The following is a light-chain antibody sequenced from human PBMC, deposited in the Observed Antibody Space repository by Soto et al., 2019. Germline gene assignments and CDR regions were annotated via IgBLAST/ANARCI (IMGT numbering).Light chain of an antibody. Sequence: DIQLTQSPPSLSASVGDRVTITCRASQSISSYLNWYQQKPGKAPKLLIYAASSLQSGVPSRFSGSGSGTDFTLTISRLEPEDFAVYYCHQYGSSSWTFGQGTKVDIK. V-gene: IGKV1-39*01. CDR1: QSISSY. J-gene: IGKJ1*01. CDR3: HQYGSSSWT. CDR2: AAS.